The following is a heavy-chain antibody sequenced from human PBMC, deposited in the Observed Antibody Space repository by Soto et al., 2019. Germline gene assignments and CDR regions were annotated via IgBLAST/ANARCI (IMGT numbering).Heavy chain of an antibody. D-gene: IGHD6-13*01. V-gene: IGHV3-9*01. CDR2: INWNSGSI. Sequence: EVQLVESGGGLVQPGRSLRLSCAASGFTFDDYAMHWVRQVPGKGLEWVSGINWNSGSIGYGVSVKGRLAISRDNAKNSLHLQMNSLSAEDTAFYYCVKDESINWYSGHFRHWGQGTLVTVSS. J-gene: IGHJ1*01. CDR3: VKDESINWYSGHFRH. CDR1: GFTFDDYA.